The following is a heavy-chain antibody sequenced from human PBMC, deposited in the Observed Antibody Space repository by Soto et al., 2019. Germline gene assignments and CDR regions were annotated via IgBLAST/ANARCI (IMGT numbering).Heavy chain of an antibody. V-gene: IGHV3-48*02. CDR2: ISSSSTI. J-gene: IGHJ4*02. CDR3: ASRKYYESSGYPN. Sequence: EVQLVESGGGLVQPGGSLRLSCAASGFTFSSYSMNWVRQAPGKGLEWVSYISSSSTIYYADSVKGRFTISRDNAKNSLYLQMNSLRDEDTAVYYCASRKYYESSGYPNWGQGTLVTVSS. D-gene: IGHD3-22*01. CDR1: GFTFSSYS.